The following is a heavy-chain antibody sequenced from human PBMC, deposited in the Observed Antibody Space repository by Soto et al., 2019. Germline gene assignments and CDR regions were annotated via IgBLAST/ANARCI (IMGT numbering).Heavy chain of an antibody. J-gene: IGHJ6*02. CDR3: ARDISGTSDYYSGMDV. Sequence: EVQLVESGGGLVQPGGSLRLSCAASGLTVSTNYMSWVRQAPGKGLEWVSTLYIGGSTYYVDSVKGRFTISRHNSKNTLYLQMNSLRTEDTAVYYYARDISGTSDYYSGMDVWGQGTMVTVSS. D-gene: IGHD3-3*02. CDR2: LYIGGST. CDR1: GLTVSTNY. V-gene: IGHV3-53*04.